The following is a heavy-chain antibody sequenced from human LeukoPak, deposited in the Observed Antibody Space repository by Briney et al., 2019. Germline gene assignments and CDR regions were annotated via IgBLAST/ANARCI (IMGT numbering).Heavy chain of an antibody. J-gene: IGHJ4*02. D-gene: IGHD4-17*01. Sequence: PGGSLRLSCETSGFSFSTYWMSWVRQPPGKGLEWVANIRQDGSEKYYVDSVKGRFTISRDIAKQSVFLQMNSLRAEDTAVYYCANYGALDYWGQGTLVTVSS. CDR3: ANYGALDY. CDR1: GFSFSTYW. V-gene: IGHV3-7*03. CDR2: IRQDGSEK.